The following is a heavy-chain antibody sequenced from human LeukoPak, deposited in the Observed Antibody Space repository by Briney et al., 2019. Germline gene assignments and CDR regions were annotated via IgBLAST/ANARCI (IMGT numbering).Heavy chain of an antibody. Sequence: GGSLRLSCAAPGFTFSDYYMCWIRQAPGKGLEWVSYISSGGNSIHYADSVKGRFTISRDNAKNSLSLQMNSLRAEDTAVYYCARAKYNDFWSGSYYFDYWGQGPLVTVS. J-gene: IGHJ4*02. CDR3: ARAKYNDFWSGSYYFDY. V-gene: IGHV3-11*04. CDR1: GFTFSDYY. D-gene: IGHD3-3*01. CDR2: ISSGGNSI.